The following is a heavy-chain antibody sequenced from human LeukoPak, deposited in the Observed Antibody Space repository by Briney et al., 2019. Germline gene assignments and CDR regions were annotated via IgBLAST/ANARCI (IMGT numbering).Heavy chain of an antibody. Sequence: GASVKVSCKASGYTFTGYYMHWVRQAPGQGLEWMGWINPNSGGTNYAQKFQGRVTMTRDTSISTAYMELSRLRSDDTAVYYCAKGYDSSGYQPDDAFDIWGQGIMVTVSS. J-gene: IGHJ3*02. CDR2: INPNSGGT. V-gene: IGHV1-2*02. CDR3: AKGYDSSGYQPDDAFDI. D-gene: IGHD3-22*01. CDR1: GYTFTGYY.